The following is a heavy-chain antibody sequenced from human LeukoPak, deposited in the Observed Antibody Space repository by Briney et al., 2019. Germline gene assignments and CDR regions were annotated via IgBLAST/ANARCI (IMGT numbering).Heavy chain of an antibody. CDR1: GDSIRSSRYY. V-gene: IGHV4-39*01. CDR3: AAAHYSSSWYYFDY. CDR2: VYYSGRT. J-gene: IGHJ4*02. Sequence: SETLSLTCTVSGDSIRSSRYYWGWIRQPPGKGLEWIGTVYYSGRTYYNPSLKSRVTISVDTFKNQFSQKLISVTAADTAVYYCAAAHYSSSWYYFDYWGQGTLVTVSS. D-gene: IGHD6-13*01.